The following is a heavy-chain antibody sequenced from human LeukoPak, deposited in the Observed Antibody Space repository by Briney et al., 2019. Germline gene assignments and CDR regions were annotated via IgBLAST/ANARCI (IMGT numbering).Heavy chain of an antibody. J-gene: IGHJ4*02. V-gene: IGHV4-59*01. Sequence: SETLSLTCTVSDDSISDYYRGWIRQPPGKGLEWIGYFYNSGRSTYNPSLKSRVTISADTSKNHFSLKLNSVTTADAAVYYCTRGAGGLTDYWAQGIRVTASS. CDR2: FYNSGRS. CDR3: TRGAGGLTDY. D-gene: IGHD3-10*01. CDR1: DDSISDYY.